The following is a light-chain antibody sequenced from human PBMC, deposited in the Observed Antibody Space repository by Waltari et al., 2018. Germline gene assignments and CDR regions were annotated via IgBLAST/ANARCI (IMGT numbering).Light chain of an antibody. CDR2: GNY. V-gene: IGLV1-44*01. J-gene: IGLJ2*01. Sequence: QSVLTQPPSASGTPGQRVNISCSGSSSNIGSNSVNWYQQLPGTAPKLLVYGNYQRPPGVPDRVSGSKSGTSASLAIIWLQSQDEADYYCAAWDDSLNGVVFGGGTKLTV. CDR3: AAWDDSLNGVV. CDR1: SSNIGSNS.